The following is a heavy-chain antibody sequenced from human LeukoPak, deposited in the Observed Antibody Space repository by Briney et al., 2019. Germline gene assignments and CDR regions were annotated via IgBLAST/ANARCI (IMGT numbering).Heavy chain of an antibody. CDR3: ARSIAAAGI. Sequence: GGSLRLSCAASGFTFSSYWMSWVRQAPGKGLEWVAVISYDGSNKYYADSVKGRFTISRDNSKNTLYLQMNSLRAEDTAVYYCARSIAAAGIWGQGTLVTVSS. D-gene: IGHD6-13*01. V-gene: IGHV3-30-3*01. CDR2: ISYDGSNK. CDR1: GFTFSSYW. J-gene: IGHJ4*02.